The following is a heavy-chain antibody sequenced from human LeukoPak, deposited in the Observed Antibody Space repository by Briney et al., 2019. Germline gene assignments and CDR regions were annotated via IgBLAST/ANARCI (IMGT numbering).Heavy chain of an antibody. D-gene: IGHD3-22*01. CDR2: INPSGGST. CDR1: GYTFTSYY. CDR3: ARARSRSTMIVVVINYGLGY. Sequence: GASVKVSCKASGYTFTSYYMHWVRQAPGQGLEWMGIINPSGGSTSYAQKFQGRVTMTRDTSTSTVYMELSSLRSEDTAVYYCARARSRSTMIVVVINYGLGYWGQGTLVTVSS. V-gene: IGHV1-46*01. J-gene: IGHJ4*02.